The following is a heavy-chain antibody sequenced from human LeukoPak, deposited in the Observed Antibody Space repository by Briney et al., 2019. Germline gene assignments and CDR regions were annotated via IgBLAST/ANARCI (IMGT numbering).Heavy chain of an antibody. V-gene: IGHV1-46*01. CDR1: GYTFTSYY. D-gene: IGHD3-22*01. CDR3: ARVGYYDSSGQTYWYFDL. Sequence: ASVKVSCKASGYTFTSYYMHWVRQAPGQGLEWMGIINPSGGNTSYAQKFQGRVTMTRDTSTSTVYMELSSLRSEDTAEYYCARVGYYDSSGQTYWYFDLWGRGTLVTVSS. J-gene: IGHJ2*01. CDR2: INPSGGNT.